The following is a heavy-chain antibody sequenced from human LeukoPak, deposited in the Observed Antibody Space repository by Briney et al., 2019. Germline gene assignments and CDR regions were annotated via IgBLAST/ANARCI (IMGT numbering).Heavy chain of an antibody. Sequence: PSETLSLTCTVSGGSISSGGYYWSWIRQHPGTGLEWLGYIYYSGSTYYNPSLKSRVTISVDTSKNQFSLKLSSVTAADTAVYYCARAPYDYVWGSYRHNWFDPWGQGTLVTVSS. J-gene: IGHJ5*02. CDR3: ARAPYDYVWGSYRHNWFDP. CDR2: IYYSGST. D-gene: IGHD3-16*02. CDR1: GGSISSGGYY. V-gene: IGHV4-31*03.